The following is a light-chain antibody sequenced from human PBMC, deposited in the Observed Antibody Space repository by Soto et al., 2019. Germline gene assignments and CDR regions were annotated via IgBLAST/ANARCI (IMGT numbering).Light chain of an antibody. CDR1: QDISNY. CDR2: DAS. J-gene: IGKJ5*01. CDR3: QQYDDLPIT. V-gene: IGKV1-33*01. Sequence: DIQMTQSPSSLSATVGDTVTITCQASQDISNYLNWYQQKPGKALKLLIYDASNLHPGVPSRFRGSGSGTEFSSNITSLQPEDVATYHCQQYDDLPITFGQGTRLEIK.